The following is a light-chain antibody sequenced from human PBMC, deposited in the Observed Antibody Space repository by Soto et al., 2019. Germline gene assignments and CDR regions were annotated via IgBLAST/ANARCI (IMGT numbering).Light chain of an antibody. CDR1: QGISNH. CDR2: TSS. V-gene: IGKV1-27*01. Sequence: DIQMTQSPSSLSASVGDRVTITCRASQGISNHLSWYQQKPGKVPKLLIHTSSTLQSGVPSRFSGSGSGTHFTLTINSLQPEDVATYYCQKHDVAPLTVGGGTKVDIK. J-gene: IGKJ4*01. CDR3: QKHDVAPLT.